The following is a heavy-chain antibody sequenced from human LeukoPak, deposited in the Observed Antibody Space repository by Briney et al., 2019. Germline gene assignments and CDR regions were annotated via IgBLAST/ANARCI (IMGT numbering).Heavy chain of an antibody. CDR2: INHSGST. J-gene: IGHJ3*02. Sequence: PSETLSLTCAVYGGSFSSYYWSWIRQPPGKGLEWIGEINHSGSTNYNPSLKSRVTISVDTSKNRFSLKLNSVTAADTAVYYCASVLFDIWGQGTMVTVSS. V-gene: IGHV4-34*01. D-gene: IGHD4/OR15-4a*01. CDR1: GGSFSSYY. CDR3: ASVLFDI.